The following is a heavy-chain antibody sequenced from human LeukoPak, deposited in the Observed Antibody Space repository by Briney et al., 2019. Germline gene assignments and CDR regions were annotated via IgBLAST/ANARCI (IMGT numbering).Heavy chain of an antibody. V-gene: IGHV3-11*01. J-gene: IGHJ4*02. CDR2: ISSSGSTI. CDR1: GFTFSDYY. D-gene: IGHD5-12*01. Sequence: GGTLRLSCAASGFTFSDYYMSWIRQAPGKGLEWVSYISSSGSTIYYADSVKGRFTISRDDSKNTLYLQMNSLRAEDTAVYYCAKGKATISYWGQGTLVTVSS. CDR3: AKGKATISY.